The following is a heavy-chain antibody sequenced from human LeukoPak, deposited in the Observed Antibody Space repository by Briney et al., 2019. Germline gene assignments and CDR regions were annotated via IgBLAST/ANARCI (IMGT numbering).Heavy chain of an antibody. J-gene: IGHJ5*02. CDR1: GGSISSYY. Sequence: SETLSLTCTVSGGSISSYYWSWIRQPPGKGLEWIGYIYYSGSTNYNPSLKSRVTISVDTSKNQFSLKLSSVTAADTAVYYCARAKIICSSTRCYQNWFDPWGQGTLVTVSS. V-gene: IGHV4-59*01. D-gene: IGHD2-2*01. CDR2: IYYSGST. CDR3: ARAKIICSSTRCYQNWFDP.